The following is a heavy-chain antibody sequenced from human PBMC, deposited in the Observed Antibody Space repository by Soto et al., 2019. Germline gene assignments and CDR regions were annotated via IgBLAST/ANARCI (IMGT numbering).Heavy chain of an antibody. D-gene: IGHD3-3*01. CDR2: IWYDGSNK. CDR1: GFPFSSYG. J-gene: IGHJ3*02. Sequence: PGGSLRLSCAASGFPFSSYGMHWVRQAPGKGLEWVAVIWYDGSNKYYADSVKGRFTISRDNSKNTLYLQMNSLRAEDTAVYYCAKDPFITIFGVVIMGPDDAFDIWGQGTMVTVSS. V-gene: IGHV3-30*02. CDR3: AKDPFITIFGVVIMGPDDAFDI.